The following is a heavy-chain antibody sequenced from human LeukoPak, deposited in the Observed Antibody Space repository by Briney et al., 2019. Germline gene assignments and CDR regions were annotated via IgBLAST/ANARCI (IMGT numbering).Heavy chain of an antibody. CDR2: ISGSGGST. CDR3: AKDPYCSSTSCPFDY. CDR1: GFTFSSYA. J-gene: IGHJ4*02. D-gene: IGHD2-2*01. V-gene: IGHV3-23*01. Sequence: GGSLRLSCAASGFTFSSYAMSWVRQAPGKGLEWVSAISGSGGSTYYADSVKGRFTISRDNSKNTLYLQMNSLRAEDAAVYYCAKDPYCSSTSCPFDYWGQGTLVTVSS.